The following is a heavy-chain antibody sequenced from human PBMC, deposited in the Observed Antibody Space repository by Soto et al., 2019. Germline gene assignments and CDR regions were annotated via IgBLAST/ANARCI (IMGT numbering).Heavy chain of an antibody. D-gene: IGHD3-10*01. CDR3: ARGRREFGY. J-gene: IGHJ4*02. Sequence: QVQVQQWGAGLLQPSDTLSLTCAVSGESFSENYWNWIRQSPGKGLEWLGEINHSGNSNYNPSLKGRVTISVDTSKNQFSLRLSSATAADTAVYYCARGRREFGYWGQGTLVTVSS. CDR1: GESFSENY. V-gene: IGHV4-34*01. CDR2: INHSGNS.